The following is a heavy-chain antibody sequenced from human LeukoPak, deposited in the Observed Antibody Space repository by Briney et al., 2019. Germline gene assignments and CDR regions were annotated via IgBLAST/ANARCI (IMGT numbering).Heavy chain of an antibody. Sequence: GGSLRLSCAASGFTVSGKSMSWVRQAPGKGLEWVSAIYSGGNTYYADSVKGRFTISRDNSKNTMYLQMNSLRAEDTAVYYCARVDSSGYYKNYFDYWGQGTLVTVSS. CDR1: GFTVSGKS. CDR2: IYSGGNT. J-gene: IGHJ4*02. CDR3: ARVDSSGYYKNYFDY. D-gene: IGHD3-22*01. V-gene: IGHV3-53*01.